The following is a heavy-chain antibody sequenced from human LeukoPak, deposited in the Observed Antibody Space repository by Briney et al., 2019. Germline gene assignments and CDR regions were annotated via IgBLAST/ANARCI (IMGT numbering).Heavy chain of an antibody. D-gene: IGHD4-17*01. V-gene: IGHV1-2*02. CDR3: ARYGSWFDP. Sequence: ASVKVSCKASGYTFTDYYIHWVRQAPGQGLEWMGWINPNSGGTNYAQKFQGRVTMTRDTSISTAYMALSRLRSDDTAVYYCARYGSWFDPWGQGSLVTVSS. CDR2: INPNSGGT. CDR1: GYTFTDYY. J-gene: IGHJ5*02.